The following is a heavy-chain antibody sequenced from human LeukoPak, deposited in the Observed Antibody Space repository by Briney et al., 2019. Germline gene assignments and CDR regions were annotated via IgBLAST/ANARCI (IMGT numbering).Heavy chain of an antibody. Sequence: PSETLSFTCTVPGGSMSGYFWSWIRQPPGKGLEWIGYIYYSGSTNYNPSLKSRVTISVDTSKNQLSLKLSSVTAADTAVYYCARSITSSWYGDFQHWGQGTLVTVSS. CDR2: IYYSGST. J-gene: IGHJ1*01. CDR3: ARSITSSWYGDFQH. D-gene: IGHD6-13*01. V-gene: IGHV4-59*01. CDR1: GGSMSGYF.